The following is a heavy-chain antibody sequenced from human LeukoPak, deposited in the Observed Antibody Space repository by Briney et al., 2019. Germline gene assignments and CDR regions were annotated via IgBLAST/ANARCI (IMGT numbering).Heavy chain of an antibody. CDR3: ARARRPFGSIVGALFDY. CDR1: GFTVSSNY. CDR2: IYSGGST. D-gene: IGHD1-26*01. J-gene: IGHJ4*02. Sequence: GGSLRLSCAASGFTVSSNYMSWVRQAPGKGLEWVSVIYSGGSTYYADSVKGRFTISRDNSKNTLYLQMNSLRAEDTAVYYCARARRPFGSIVGALFDYWGQGTLVTVSS. V-gene: IGHV3-66*01.